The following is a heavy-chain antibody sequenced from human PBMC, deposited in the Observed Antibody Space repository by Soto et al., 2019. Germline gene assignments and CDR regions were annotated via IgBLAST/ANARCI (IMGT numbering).Heavy chain of an antibody. CDR2: IWYDGSNK. Sequence: GGSLRLSCAASGFTFSSYGMHWVRQAPGKGLEWVAVIWYDGSNKYYADSVKGRFTISRDNSKNTLYLQMNSLRAEDTAVYYCARDNTVTTNRYYYGMDVWGQGTTVTVSS. CDR1: GFTFSSYG. CDR3: ARDNTVTTNRYYYGMDV. D-gene: IGHD4-17*01. V-gene: IGHV3-33*01. J-gene: IGHJ6*02.